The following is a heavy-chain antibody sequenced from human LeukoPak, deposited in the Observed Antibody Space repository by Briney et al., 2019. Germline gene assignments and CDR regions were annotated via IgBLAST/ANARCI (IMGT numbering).Heavy chain of an antibody. V-gene: IGHV1-69*01. D-gene: IGHD6-19*01. CDR2: IIPIFGTA. Sequence: ASVKVSCKASGGTFSSYAISWVRQAPGQGLEWMGGIIPIFGTANYAQKFQGRVTITADESTSTAYMELSSLRSEDTAVYYCARFSGYSSGWYGWGQGTLATVSS. CDR3: ARFSGYSSGWYG. J-gene: IGHJ4*02. CDR1: GGTFSSYA.